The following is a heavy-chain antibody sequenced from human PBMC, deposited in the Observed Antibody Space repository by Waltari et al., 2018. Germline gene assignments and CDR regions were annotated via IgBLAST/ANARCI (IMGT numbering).Heavy chain of an antibody. D-gene: IGHD6-19*01. Sequence: EVQLLESGGGLVQPGGSLRLSCAASGFTFRSYAMTWVRQAPGKGLGWVSRISAGGGTTNYADAVKGRFTISRDNSKNTLDLQMSSLRAEDTAIYYCAKAYSSGWHPFDYWGQGTLVTVSS. CDR2: ISAGGGTT. CDR1: GFTFRSYA. V-gene: IGHV3-23*01. CDR3: AKAYSSGWHPFDY. J-gene: IGHJ4*02.